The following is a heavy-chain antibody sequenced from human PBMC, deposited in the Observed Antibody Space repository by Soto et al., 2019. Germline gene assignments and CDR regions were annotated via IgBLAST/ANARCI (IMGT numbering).Heavy chain of an antibody. J-gene: IGHJ6*02. CDR3: ARGGGYDFRSSQAPPIDV. CDR1: GDSISDFY. D-gene: IGHD3-3*01. V-gene: IGHV4-59*01. CDR2: LYYTGST. Sequence: SETLSLTCNVSGDSISDFYWSWIRQSPGRRLEWIGYLYYTGSTNYNPALKSRVTISLDTSKNQFSLKVRSVTAADTAVYYCARGGGYDFRSSQAPPIDVWGQGTTVTVSS.